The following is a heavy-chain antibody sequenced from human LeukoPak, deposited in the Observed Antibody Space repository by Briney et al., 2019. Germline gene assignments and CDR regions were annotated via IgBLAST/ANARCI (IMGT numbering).Heavy chain of an antibody. CDR3: ARDFGGPQRYCFDGVCYSYYYYMDV. Sequence: GGSLRLSCAASGFAFRSYWMSWVRQAPGKGLEWVASIKQDGSEKDYVDSVRGRFTISRDNAKNSLYLQMNSLRAEDTAVHYCARDFGGPQRYCFDGVCYSYYYYMDVWGKGTTVTVSS. V-gene: IGHV3-7*01. J-gene: IGHJ6*03. CDR1: GFAFRSYW. D-gene: IGHD2-8*01. CDR2: IKQDGSEK.